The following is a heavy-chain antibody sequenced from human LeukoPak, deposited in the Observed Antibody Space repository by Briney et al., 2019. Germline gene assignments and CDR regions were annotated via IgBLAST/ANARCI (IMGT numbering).Heavy chain of an antibody. D-gene: IGHD3-22*01. CDR3: ARGSPHYDSSGNYRGAGRNFDY. CDR2: IYYSGST. J-gene: IGHJ4*02. Sequence: SETLSLTCTVSGGSISSYYWSWIRQPPGKGLEWIGYIYYSGSTNYNPSLKSRVTISVDTSKNQFSLKLSSVTAADTAVYYCARGSPHYDSSGNYRGAGRNFDYWGQGTLVTVSS. V-gene: IGHV4-59*01. CDR1: GGSISSYY.